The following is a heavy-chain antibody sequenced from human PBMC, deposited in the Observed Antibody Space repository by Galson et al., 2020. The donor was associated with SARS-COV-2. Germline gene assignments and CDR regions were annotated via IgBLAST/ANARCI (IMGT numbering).Heavy chain of an antibody. CDR1: GFNFSSYW. D-gene: IGHD6-6*01. CDR3: ARVGSSSWYFDL. V-gene: IGHV3-7*03. CDR2: IKQDGSEK. Sequence: GESLKISCAASGFNFSSYWMSWVRQAPGKGLEWVANIKQDGSEKYYVDSVKGRFTISRDNAKNSLYLQMNSLRAEDTAVYYCARVGSSSWYFDLWGRGTLVTVSS. J-gene: IGHJ2*01.